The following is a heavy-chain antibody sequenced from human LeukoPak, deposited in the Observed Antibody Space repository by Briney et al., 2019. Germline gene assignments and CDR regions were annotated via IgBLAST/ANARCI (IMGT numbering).Heavy chain of an antibody. J-gene: IGHJ4*02. Sequence: GGSLRLSCAASGFTFSSYAMSWVRQAPGKGLEWVSAISGSGGSTYYADSVKGRFTISRDNSKNTPYLQMNSLRAEDTAVYYCATEPSYYGSGNDYWGQGTLVTVSS. D-gene: IGHD3-10*01. CDR2: ISGSGGST. V-gene: IGHV3-23*01. CDR3: ATEPSYYGSGNDY. CDR1: GFTFSSYA.